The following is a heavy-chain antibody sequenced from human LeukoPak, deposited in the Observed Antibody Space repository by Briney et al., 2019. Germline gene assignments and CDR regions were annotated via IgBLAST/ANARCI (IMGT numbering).Heavy chain of an antibody. Sequence: ASVKVSCKASGYTFTDYYMHWVRQAPGQGLEWMGWINPNSGGTNYAQKFQGRVIMTRDTSISTAYMELSRLRSDDTAVYYCASESASYCSGSSCYPEGFDYWGQGTLVTVSS. J-gene: IGHJ4*02. CDR2: INPNSGGT. CDR1: GYTFTDYY. V-gene: IGHV1-2*02. CDR3: ASESASYCSGSSCYPEGFDY. D-gene: IGHD2-15*01.